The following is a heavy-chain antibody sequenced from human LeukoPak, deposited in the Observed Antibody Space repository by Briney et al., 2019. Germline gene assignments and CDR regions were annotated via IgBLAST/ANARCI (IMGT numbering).Heavy chain of an antibody. D-gene: IGHD1-26*01. CDR3: AKPDLDGSYLDY. Sequence: GGSLILSCAASGFTFSSYAMGWVRQAPGKGLEWVSAISGSGGSTYYADSMKGRFTISRDNSKNTLYLQMNSLRAEDTAVYYCAKPDLDGSYLDYWGQGTLVTVSS. CDR1: GFTFSSYA. CDR2: ISGSGGST. V-gene: IGHV3-23*01. J-gene: IGHJ4*02.